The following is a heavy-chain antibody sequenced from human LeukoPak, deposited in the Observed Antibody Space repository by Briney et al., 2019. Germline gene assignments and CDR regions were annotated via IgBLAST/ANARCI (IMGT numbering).Heavy chain of an antibody. CDR2: IRYDGSNK. CDR1: GFTFSSYG. J-gene: IGHJ4*02. Sequence: GGSLKISRAASGFTFSSYGMPWVRPAPGKGLEWGAFIRYDGSNKFYADSVRGRFTISRDNSKNTLHLQMNSLRAEDTALYYCAKAAYILTGYYHFDYWGQGTLVTVSS. V-gene: IGHV3-30*02. CDR3: AKAAYILTGYYHFDY. D-gene: IGHD3-9*01.